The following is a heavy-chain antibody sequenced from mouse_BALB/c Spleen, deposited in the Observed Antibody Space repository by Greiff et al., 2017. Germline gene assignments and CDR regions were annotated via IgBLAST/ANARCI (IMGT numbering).Heavy chain of an antibody. CDR2: ISSGSSTI. D-gene: IGHD1-1*01. V-gene: IGHV5-17*02. J-gene: IGHJ4*01. CDR1: GFTFSSFG. CDR3: ARGYYGSSYSPMDY. Sequence: EVMLVESGGGLVQPGGSRKLSCAASGFTFSSFGMHWVRQAPEKGLEWVAYISSGSSTIYYADTVKGRFTISRDNHKNTLFLQMTSLRSEDTAMYYCARGYYGSSYSPMDYWGQGTSVTVSS.